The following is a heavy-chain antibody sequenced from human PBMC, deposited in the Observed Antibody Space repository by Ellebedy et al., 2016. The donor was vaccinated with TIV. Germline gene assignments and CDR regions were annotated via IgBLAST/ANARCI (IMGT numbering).Heavy chain of an antibody. D-gene: IGHD3-10*01. Sequence: GESLKISCVASGFTFSSYGMHWVRQAPGNGLEWVAGIRHDGSNKFYADSVRGRFTMSSYNSKNTLYLHMNSLRADDTALYYCAKDPYHYGSGTHAYFDYWGQGTLVTVSS. V-gene: IGHV3-30*02. J-gene: IGHJ4*02. CDR2: IRHDGSNK. CDR1: GFTFSSYG. CDR3: AKDPYHYGSGTHAYFDY.